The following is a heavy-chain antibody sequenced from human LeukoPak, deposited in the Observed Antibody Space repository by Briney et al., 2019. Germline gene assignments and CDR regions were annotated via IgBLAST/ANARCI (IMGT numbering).Heavy chain of an antibody. CDR3: ARVPEDTSGADWYFDL. J-gene: IGHJ2*01. V-gene: IGHV3-23*01. D-gene: IGHD3-10*01. CDR2: ISGSGGST. CDR1: GLSFSTSA. Sequence: GGSLRLSCAASGLSFSTSAMSWVRQAPGRGLEWVSSISGSGGSTYYADSVKGRFTISRDNSKNTLYLQMNTLRAEDTAVYYCARVPEDTSGADWYFDLWGRGTLVTVSS.